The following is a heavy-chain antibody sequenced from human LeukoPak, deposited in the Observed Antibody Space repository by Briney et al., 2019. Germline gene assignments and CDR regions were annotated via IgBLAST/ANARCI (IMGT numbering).Heavy chain of an antibody. CDR2: MNPNSGNT. V-gene: IGHV1-8*01. D-gene: IGHD6-19*01. J-gene: IGHJ4*02. CDR3: ARDYSSGWYEVFDY. CDR1: GYTFTSYD. Sequence: ASVKVSCKASGYTFTSYDINWVRQATGQGLEWTGWMNPNSGNTGYAQKFQGRVTMTRNTSISTAYMELSSLRSEDTAVYYCARDYSSGWYEVFDYWGQGTLVTVSS.